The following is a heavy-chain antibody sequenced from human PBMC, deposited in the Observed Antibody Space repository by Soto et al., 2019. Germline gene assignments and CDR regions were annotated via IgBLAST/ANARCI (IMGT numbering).Heavy chain of an antibody. D-gene: IGHD3-22*01. Sequence: PSETLSLTCTVSGGSISSYYWSWVRQPPGKGLEWIGYIYYSGITNYNPSLKSRVTISVDTSKNQFSLKLSSVTAADTAVYYCVRGHYDSSGYFTYRGQGPLVTVSS. V-gene: IGHV4-59*01. CDR1: GGSISSYY. CDR2: IYYSGIT. J-gene: IGHJ4*02. CDR3: VRGHYDSSGYFTY.